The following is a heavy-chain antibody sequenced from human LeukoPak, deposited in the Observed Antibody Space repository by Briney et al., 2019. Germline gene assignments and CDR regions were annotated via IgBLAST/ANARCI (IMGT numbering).Heavy chain of an antibody. CDR2: IKQDGNEK. CDR1: GFIFSTYW. V-gene: IGHV3-7*01. Sequence: GGSLRLSCAAAGFIFSTYWMSWVRQAPGKGLEWVASIKQDGNEKSYVDSVKGRFTISRDNAKNSLYLQMNSLRAEDTAVYYCAGGPNWFDPWGQGTLVTVSS. J-gene: IGHJ5*02. CDR3: AGGPNWFDP.